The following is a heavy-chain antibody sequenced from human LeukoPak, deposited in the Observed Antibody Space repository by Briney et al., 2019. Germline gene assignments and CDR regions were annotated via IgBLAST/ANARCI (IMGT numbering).Heavy chain of an antibody. Sequence: GGALRLSCAASGVTFSIYAMSCVRQAPGKGLEWVSAISGSGGSTYYTDSVKGRFTISRDNSKNTLYLQMNTVRAEDTAVYYCARGGGYYDSSGYYFDYWGQGTLVTVSS. CDR1: GVTFSIYA. J-gene: IGHJ4*02. D-gene: IGHD3-22*01. V-gene: IGHV3-23*01. CDR2: ISGSGGST. CDR3: ARGGGYYDSSGYYFDY.